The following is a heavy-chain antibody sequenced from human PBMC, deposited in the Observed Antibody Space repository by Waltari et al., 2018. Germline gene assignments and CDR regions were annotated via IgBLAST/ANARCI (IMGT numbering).Heavy chain of an antibody. CDR2: ISGSGGST. CDR1: GFTFSSYA. CDR3: AKVGNNWGGSSLDFDY. V-gene: IGHV3-23*01. D-gene: IGHD6-13*01. J-gene: IGHJ4*02. Sequence: EVQLLESGGGLVQPGGSLRLSCAASGFTFSSYAMSWVRQAPGKGLEWVSAISGSGGSTYYEDSVKGRFTISRDNSKNTLYLQMNSLRAEDTAVYYCAKVGNNWGGSSLDFDYWGQGTLVTVSS.